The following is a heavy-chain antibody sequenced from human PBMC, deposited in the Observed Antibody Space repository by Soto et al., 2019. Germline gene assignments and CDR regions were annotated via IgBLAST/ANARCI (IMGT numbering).Heavy chain of an antibody. CDR1: GGTFSSYA. CDR2: IIPIFGTA. CDR3: AREETGRDGYTDDFEI. D-gene: IGHD5-12*01. J-gene: IGHJ3*02. Sequence: GASVKVSCKASGGTFSSYAISWVRQAPGQGLEWMGGIIPIFGTANYAQKFQGRVTITAGESTSTAYMELSSLRSEDTAVYYCAREETGRDGYTDDFEIWGQGTMVTVSS. V-gene: IGHV1-69*13.